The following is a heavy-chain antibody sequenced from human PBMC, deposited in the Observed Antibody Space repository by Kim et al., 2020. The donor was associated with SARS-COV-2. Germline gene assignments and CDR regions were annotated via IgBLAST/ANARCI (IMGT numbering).Heavy chain of an antibody. J-gene: IGHJ4*02. CDR1: GFTFSTYA. CDR2: ISGVTRGT. D-gene: IGHD4-4*01. Sequence: GGSLRLSCAASGFTFSTYALSWVRQGPGKRLEWVSAISGVTRGTYYADSVRGRFTISRDNSKNMLYLQMNNLRAEDTAIYYCAGATDYNDYFDYWGQGTLVTVSS. CDR3: AGATDYNDYFDY. V-gene: IGHV3-23*01.